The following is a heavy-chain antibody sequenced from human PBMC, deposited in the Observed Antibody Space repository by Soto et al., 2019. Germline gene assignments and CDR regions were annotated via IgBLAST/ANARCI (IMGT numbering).Heavy chain of an antibody. CDR3: ARDRCSGDNCADYFCMDG. V-gene: IGHV4-61*01. CDR2: IFYSGST. D-gene: IGHD4-17*01. CDR1: GGSVSSGRNY. J-gene: IGHJ6*02. Sequence: QVQLQESGPGLVKPSETLSLTCTVSGGSVSSGRNYWSWIRQPPGKGLEWIGCIFYSGSTNYNPSLQSRVTIPVVTSENQFSLKLNSVSVADTAVYYGARDRCSGDNCADYFCMDGWGPGTTVTVSS.